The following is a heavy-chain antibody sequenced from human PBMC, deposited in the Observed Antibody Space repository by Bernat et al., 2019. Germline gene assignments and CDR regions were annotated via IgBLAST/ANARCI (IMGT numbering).Heavy chain of an antibody. D-gene: IGHD3-3*01. CDR3: ARDRSVFTTENYYYYMDV. V-gene: IGHV4-61*01. CDR1: GGSVSSGSYY. J-gene: IGHJ6*03. Sequence: QVQLQESGPGLVKPSETLSLTCTVSGGSVSSGSYYWSWIRQPPGQGLEWIGYIYYSGSTNYNPSLKSRVTISVDTSKNQFSLKLSSVTAADTAVYYCARDRSVFTTENYYYYMDVWGKGTTVTVSS. CDR2: IYYSGST.